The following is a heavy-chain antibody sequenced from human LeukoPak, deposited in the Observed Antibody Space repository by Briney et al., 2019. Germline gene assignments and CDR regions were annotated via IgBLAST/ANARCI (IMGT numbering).Heavy chain of an antibody. Sequence: GGSLRLSCAASGFTFSSYAMSWVRQAPGKGLEWVSAISGSGGSTYYADSVTGRFTISRDNSKNTLYLQMNSLRAEDTAVYYCAKYQPRYYYDSSGYSDYWGQGTLVTASS. J-gene: IGHJ4*02. V-gene: IGHV3-23*01. CDR3: AKYQPRYYYDSSGYSDY. D-gene: IGHD3-22*01. CDR2: ISGSGGST. CDR1: GFTFSSYA.